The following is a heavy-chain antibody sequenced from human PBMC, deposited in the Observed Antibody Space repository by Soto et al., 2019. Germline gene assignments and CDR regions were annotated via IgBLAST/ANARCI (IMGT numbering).Heavy chain of an antibody. Sequence: PSETLSLTCTVSGDSISSENWCSWVRQAPGKGLEWIGEIYQSGATHYTPSLKSRVTISLDKSKNRFSLKLHSVTAADTAVYYCARDAGASRYYGMDVWGQGTTVTVSS. D-gene: IGHD2-8*02. CDR1: GDSISSENW. V-gene: IGHV4-4*02. CDR2: IYQSGAT. CDR3: ARDAGASRYYGMDV. J-gene: IGHJ6*02.